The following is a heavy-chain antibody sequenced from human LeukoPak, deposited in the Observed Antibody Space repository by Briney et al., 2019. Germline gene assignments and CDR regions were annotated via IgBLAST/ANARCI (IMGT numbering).Heavy chain of an antibody. J-gene: IGHJ4*02. CDR3: ARGGRTDY. CDR2: ISYDGSNK. D-gene: IGHD5-12*01. Sequence: GGSLRLSCVASGFTFSSYAMHWVRQAPGKGLEWVAVISYDGSNKYYADSVKGRFTISRDNSKNTLYLQMNSLRAEDTAVYYCARGGRTDYWGQGTLVTVSS. CDR1: GFTFSSYA. V-gene: IGHV3-30-3*01.